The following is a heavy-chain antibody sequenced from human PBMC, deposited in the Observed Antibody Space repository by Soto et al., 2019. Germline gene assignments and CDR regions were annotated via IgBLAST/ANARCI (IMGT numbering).Heavy chain of an antibody. V-gene: IGHV1-2*02. CDR1: GYNFSDDY. D-gene: IGHD2-8*02. CDR2: VSPKSGGT. J-gene: IGHJ5*02. Sequence: ASAKVSCKASGYNFSDDYIHWVRQAPGQGLEWLGWVSPKSGGTNYAQKFKGRVTMTRDTSSNTVYMDLCGLKSDETAVFYCAREISGGGTLNCFDLWGQGTLVTVSS. CDR3: AREISGGGTLNCFDL.